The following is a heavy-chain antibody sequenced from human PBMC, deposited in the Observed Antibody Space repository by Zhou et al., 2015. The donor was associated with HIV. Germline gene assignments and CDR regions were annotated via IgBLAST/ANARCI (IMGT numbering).Heavy chain of an antibody. CDR3: ARRSDISDYFDY. J-gene: IGHJ4*02. Sequence: QVQLVQSGAEVKKPGSSVKVSCKASGGTFSSYAISWVRQAPGQGLEWMGGISPIFGTANYAQKFQGRVTITADRSTNTAYMELRSLTSEDTAEYYWARRSDISDYFDYWGQGTLVTVSS. CDR1: GGTFSSYA. CDR2: ISPIFGTA. D-gene: IGHD3-3*02. V-gene: IGHV1-69*06.